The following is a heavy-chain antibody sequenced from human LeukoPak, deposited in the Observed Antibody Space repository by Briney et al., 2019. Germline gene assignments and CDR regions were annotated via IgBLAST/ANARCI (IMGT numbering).Heavy chain of an antibody. CDR2: ISNNGGST. CDR1: GFTFSSYA. Sequence: PGGSLRLSCAASGFTFSSYAMSWVRQAPGKGLEWVSTISNNGGSTYYADSVKGRFTISRDNSKNTLYLQMNSLRAEDTAVYYCALDSRQGVYYYYYMDVWGKGTTVTVSS. J-gene: IGHJ6*03. V-gene: IGHV3-23*01. D-gene: IGHD3-16*01. CDR3: ALDSRQGVYYYYYMDV.